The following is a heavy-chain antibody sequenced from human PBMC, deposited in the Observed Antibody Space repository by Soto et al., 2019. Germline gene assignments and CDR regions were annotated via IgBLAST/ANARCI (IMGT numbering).Heavy chain of an antibody. CDR2: INPNSGGT. D-gene: IGHD2-2*02. Sequence: ASVKVSCKASGYTFTGYYMHWVRQAPGQGLEWMGWINPNSGGTNYAQKFQGRVTMSRDTSINTAYMELSRLGSDDTAVYYCAREPAHECSGTNCYKWVFDYWGQGTLVTVSS. CDR1: GYTFTGYY. CDR3: AREPAHECSGTNCYKWVFDY. J-gene: IGHJ4*02. V-gene: IGHV1-2*02.